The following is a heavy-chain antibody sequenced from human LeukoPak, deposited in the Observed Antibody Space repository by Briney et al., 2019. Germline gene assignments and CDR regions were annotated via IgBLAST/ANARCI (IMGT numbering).Heavy chain of an antibody. D-gene: IGHD4-17*01. CDR1: GFTFSSYV. CDR2: ISGSGGST. J-gene: IGHJ4*02. V-gene: IGHV3-23*01. Sequence: GASLRVSCAASGFTFSSYVMSWVRQAPGKGLEWVSAISGSGGSTYYADTVKGRFTISRDNSKDPLYLQMNSLRAEDTAVYYCAKDRVFYGDYFDYWGQGTLVTVSS. CDR3: AKDRVFYGDYFDY.